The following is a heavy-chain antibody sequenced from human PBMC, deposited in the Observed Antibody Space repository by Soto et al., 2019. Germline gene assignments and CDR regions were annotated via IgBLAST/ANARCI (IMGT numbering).Heavy chain of an antibody. Sequence: QVQLVQSGPEGKKPGASVKVSCKASAYTFPSHGITWVRQAPGQGLEWMGWINTYTGDTNYAQKFRGRVTMTTDTSTSTAYMELRSLTPDDTAVYYCARYIIILPGAIGGPGNYYMVVWGKGTTVTVSS. D-gene: IGHD2-2*01. CDR2: INTYTGDT. J-gene: IGHJ6*03. CDR3: ARYIIILPGAIGGPGNYYMVV. V-gene: IGHV1-18*01. CDR1: AYTFPSHG.